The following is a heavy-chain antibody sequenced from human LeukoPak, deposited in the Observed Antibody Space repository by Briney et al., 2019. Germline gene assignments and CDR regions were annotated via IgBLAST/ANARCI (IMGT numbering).Heavy chain of an antibody. CDR1: GGSFSGYY. CDR3: ARSHYYGMDV. Sequence: SETLSLTCAVCGGSFSGYYWSWIRQPPGKGLEWIGEINHSGSTNYNPSLKSRVTISVDTSKNQFSLKLSSVTAADTAVYYCARSHYYGMDVWGQGTTVTVSS. J-gene: IGHJ6*02. CDR2: INHSGST. V-gene: IGHV4-34*01.